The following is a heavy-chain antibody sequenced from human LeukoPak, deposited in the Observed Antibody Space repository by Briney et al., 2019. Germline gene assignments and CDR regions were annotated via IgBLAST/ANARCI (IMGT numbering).Heavy chain of an antibody. D-gene: IGHD6-13*01. CDR2: MNPDSGNT. CDR3: ARRIAAAGVGIVY. CDR1: GHTFTSYD. J-gene: IGHJ4*02. Sequence: ASVKVSCKASGHTFTSYDINWVRQATGQGLEWMGWMNPDSGNTGYAQKFQGRVTMTRNPSISTAYMELSNLTSEDTAVYYCARRIAAAGVGIVYWGQGTLVTVSS. V-gene: IGHV1-8*01.